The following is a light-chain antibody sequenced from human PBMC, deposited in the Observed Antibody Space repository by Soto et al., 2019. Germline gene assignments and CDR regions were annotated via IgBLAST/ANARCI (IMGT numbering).Light chain of an antibody. CDR2: GVS. V-gene: IGKV3-20*01. J-gene: IGKJ1*01. Sequence: EIVLTQSPGTLSLSPGERATLSCRASQSVSSYLAWYQQKPGQAPRLLIYGVSSRATGIPDRFSGSGSGTDFTLTISRLEPEDFAVFSCQQYGSSLPWTFGQGTKVEIK. CDR3: QQYGSSLPWT. CDR1: QSVSSY.